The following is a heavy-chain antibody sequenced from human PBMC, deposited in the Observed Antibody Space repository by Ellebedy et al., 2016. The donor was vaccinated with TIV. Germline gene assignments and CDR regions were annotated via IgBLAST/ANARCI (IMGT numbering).Heavy chain of an antibody. J-gene: IGHJ4*02. D-gene: IGHD3-9*01. CDR1: GFSLTTTAVG. Sequence: SGPTLVKPPQTLTLTCPFSGFSLTTTAVGVGWIRHPPGNALVCLSFIYWDENKYYSPSLKSRLTITKDTSKNQVVLTVTNMDPVDTATYYCAHGQGWLIDYWGQGTLVTVSS. CDR2: IYWDENK. V-gene: IGHV2-5*02. CDR3: AHGQGWLIDY.